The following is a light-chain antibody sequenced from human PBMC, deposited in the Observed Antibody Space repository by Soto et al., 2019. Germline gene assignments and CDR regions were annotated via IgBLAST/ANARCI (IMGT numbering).Light chain of an antibody. CDR1: QSVSSNY. V-gene: IGKV3-20*01. J-gene: IGKJ2*01. CDR2: GAS. Sequence: EVMLTQSPGTLSLSPGEGATLSCRASQSVSSNYLAWYQQKPGQAPRLLIYGASNRATGTPDRFSGSGSGTDFTLTISRLEPEDFAVYYCQQYGSSPRYTFGQGTKLEIK. CDR3: QQYGSSPRYT.